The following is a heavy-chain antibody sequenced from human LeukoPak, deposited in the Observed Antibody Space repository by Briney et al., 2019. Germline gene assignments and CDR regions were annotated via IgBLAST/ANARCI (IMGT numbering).Heavy chain of an antibody. CDR3: ARVTQQLLYYYYGMDV. Sequence: ASVKVSCKASGYTFTSYGISWVRQAPGQGLEWMGWISAYSGNTNYAQKLQGRVTMTTDTSTSTAYMERRSLRSDDTAVYYCARVTQQLLYYYYGMDVWGQGTTVTVSS. D-gene: IGHD6-13*01. CDR2: ISAYSGNT. CDR1: GYTFTSYG. V-gene: IGHV1-18*01. J-gene: IGHJ6*02.